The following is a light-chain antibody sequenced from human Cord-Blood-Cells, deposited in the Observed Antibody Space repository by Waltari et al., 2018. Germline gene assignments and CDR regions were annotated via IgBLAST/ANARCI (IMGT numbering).Light chain of an antibody. CDR2: AAS. CDR1: QSISIY. CDR3: QQSYSTPPT. V-gene: IGKV1-39*01. Sequence: DIQMTQSPSPLSASVGDSVTITCRASQSISIYLNWYQQKPGKAPKLLIYAASSLQSGVPSRFSGSGSGTDFTLTISSLQPEDFATYYCQQSYSTPPTFGQGTKVEIK. J-gene: IGKJ1*01.